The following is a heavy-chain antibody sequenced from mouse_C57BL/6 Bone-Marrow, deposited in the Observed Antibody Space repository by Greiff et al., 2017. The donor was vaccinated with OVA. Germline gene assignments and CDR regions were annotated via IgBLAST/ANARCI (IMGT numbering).Heavy chain of an antibody. CDR2: ISSGGDYI. J-gene: IGHJ2*01. CDR1: GFTFSSYA. Sequence: EVHLVESGAGLVKPGGSLKLSCAASGFTFSSYAMSWVRQTPEKRLEWVAYISSGGDYIYYADTVKGRFTISRDNARNTRYLQMSSLTSEDTAMYYCTRGGLVYYFDYWGQGTTLTVSS. V-gene: IGHV5-9-1*02. CDR3: TRGGLVYYFDY. D-gene: IGHD2-2*01.